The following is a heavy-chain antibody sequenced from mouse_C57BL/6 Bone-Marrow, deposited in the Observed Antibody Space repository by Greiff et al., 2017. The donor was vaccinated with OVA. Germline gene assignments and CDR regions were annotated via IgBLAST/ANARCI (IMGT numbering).Heavy chain of an antibody. CDR1: GYTFTSYT. J-gene: IGHJ2*01. CDR2: INPSSGYT. V-gene: IGHV1-4*01. Sequence: VKLVESGAELARPGASVKMSCKASGYTFTSYTMHWVKQRPGQGLEWIGYINPSSGYTKYNQKFKDKATLTADKSSSTAYMQLSSLTSEDSAVYYCARRDYGSWYYFDYWGQGTTLTVSS. D-gene: IGHD1-1*01. CDR3: ARRDYGSWYYFDY.